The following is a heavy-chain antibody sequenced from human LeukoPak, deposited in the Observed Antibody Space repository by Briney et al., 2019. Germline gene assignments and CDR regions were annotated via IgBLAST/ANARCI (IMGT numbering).Heavy chain of an antibody. CDR2: IYYIVST. J-gene: IGHJ4*02. CDR3: AREDIRGAFDY. Sequence: SETLSLTCTVSGGSISSYYWSWIRQPPGKGLEWIGYIYYIVSTNYNPSLKSRVTISVDPSKHQFSLTLSSLPAADTAVYYCAREDIRGAFDYWGQGTLVTVSS. V-gene: IGHV4-59*01. D-gene: IGHD2-15*01. CDR1: GGSISSYY.